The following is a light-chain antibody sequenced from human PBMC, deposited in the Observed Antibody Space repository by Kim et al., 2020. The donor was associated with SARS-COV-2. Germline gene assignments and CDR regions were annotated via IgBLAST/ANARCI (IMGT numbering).Light chain of an antibody. V-gene: IGLV7-43*01. CDR2: TTS. CDR3: LLRYGGVWV. J-gene: IGLJ3*02. Sequence: PGETVTRTESSGTGAGTNDCYANWFQQKPGQAPRALIYTTSNKHSWTPARFAGSLLGGKAALTLSGVQPENEADYYCLLRYGGVWVFGGGTKLTVL. CDR1: TGAGTNDCY.